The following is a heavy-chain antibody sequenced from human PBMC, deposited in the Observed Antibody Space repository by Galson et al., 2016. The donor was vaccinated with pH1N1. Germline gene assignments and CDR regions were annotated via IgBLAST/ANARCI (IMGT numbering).Heavy chain of an antibody. CDR2: INPTSGGT. Sequence: SVKVSCKASGYTFTGDYYIHWARQAPGQGLEWMGWINPTSGGTNYAQEQKFQGRVTMTRDTSIKTVYMELGRLRSDDTAGYYCATAGVVLAATGDSWGQGTLVTVSS. D-gene: IGHD2-15*01. J-gene: IGHJ4*02. CDR3: ATAGVVLAATGDS. V-gene: IGHV1-2*02. CDR1: GYTFTGDYY.